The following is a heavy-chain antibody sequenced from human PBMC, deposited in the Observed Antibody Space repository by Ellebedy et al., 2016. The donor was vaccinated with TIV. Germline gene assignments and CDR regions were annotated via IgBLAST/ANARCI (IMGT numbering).Heavy chain of an antibody. CDR3: ARGGDSGSYYDY. CDR2: IIPIFGTA. D-gene: IGHD1-26*01. V-gene: IGHV1-69*13. CDR1: GGTFSSYA. Sequence: AASVKVSCKASGGTFSSYAISWVRQAPGQGLEWMGGIIPIFGTANYAQKFQGRVTITADESTSTAYMELSSLRSEDTAVYYCARGGDSGSYYDYWGQGTLVTVSS. J-gene: IGHJ4*02.